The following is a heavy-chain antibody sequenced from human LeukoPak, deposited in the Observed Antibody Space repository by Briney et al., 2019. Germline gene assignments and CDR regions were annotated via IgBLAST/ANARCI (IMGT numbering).Heavy chain of an antibody. CDR3: ARDMTYCTSTGCPFEH. CDR2: INNDGSIT. D-gene: IGHD2-2*01. J-gene: IGHJ4*02. CDR1: GFTFSRYW. V-gene: IGHV3-74*01. Sequence: GGSLRLSCAASGFTFSRYWMHWVRQAPGKGLVWVSRINNDGSITRYADSVKGRFTISRDNAKNTLYLQMNSLRAEDTAVYYCARDMTYCTSTGCPFEHWGQGTLVTVSS.